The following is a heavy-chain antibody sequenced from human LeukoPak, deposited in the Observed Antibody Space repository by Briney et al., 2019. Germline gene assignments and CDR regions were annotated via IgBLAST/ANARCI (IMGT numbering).Heavy chain of an antibody. V-gene: IGHV1-58*02. CDR2: IVVGSGNT. CDR3: AAELEMATDAFDI. CDR1: GFTFTTSA. Sequence: SVKVSCKASGFTFTTSAMQWVRQARGQRPEWIGWIVVGSGNTNYAQKFQDRVTITRDKSTGTAYMELSRLRSDDTAVYYCAAELEMATDAFDIWGQGTMATVSS. D-gene: IGHD5-24*01. J-gene: IGHJ3*02.